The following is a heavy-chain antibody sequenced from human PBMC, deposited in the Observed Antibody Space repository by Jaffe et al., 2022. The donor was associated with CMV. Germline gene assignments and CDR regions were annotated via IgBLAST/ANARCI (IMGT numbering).Heavy chain of an antibody. CDR3: ARDMVTRVLAVNAFDV. CDR1: GYTFTSYY. D-gene: IGHD3-3*01. CDR2: IHPSGGST. J-gene: IGHJ3*01. Sequence: QVQLVQSGAEVKKPGASVKVSCKASGYTFTSYYMNWVRQAPGQGLEWMGVIHPSGGSTSYAQKFQGRVTLTRDTSTSTVYMELSSLRSEDTAVYYCARDMVTRVLAVNAFDVWGQGTMVTVSS. V-gene: IGHV1-46*01.